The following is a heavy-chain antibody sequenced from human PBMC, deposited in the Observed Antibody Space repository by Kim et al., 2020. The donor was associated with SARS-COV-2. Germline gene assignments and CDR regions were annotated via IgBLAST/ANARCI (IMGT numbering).Heavy chain of an antibody. CDR2: IVVGSGNT. D-gene: IGHD6-19*01. Sequence: SVKVSCKASGFTFTSSAMQWVRQARGQRLEWIGWIVVGSGNTNYAQKFQERVTITRHMSTSTAYMELSSLRSEDTAVYYCAAGPGASVAFDFDYWGQGTLVTVSS. CDR3: AAGPGASVAFDFDY. J-gene: IGHJ4*02. CDR1: GFTFTSSA. V-gene: IGHV1-58*02.